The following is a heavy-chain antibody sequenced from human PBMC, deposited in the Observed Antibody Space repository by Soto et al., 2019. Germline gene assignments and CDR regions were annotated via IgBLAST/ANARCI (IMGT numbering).Heavy chain of an antibody. CDR3: ARNVNSGFDY. V-gene: IGHV1-46*01. J-gene: IGHJ4*02. D-gene: IGHD1-20*01. CDR1: GYTFITYY. Sequence: ASVKVSCKASGYTFITYYMHWVRQAPGQGLEWVGFINPSGGSTSYAQKFQARVTMTRDTSTSTVYMELSSLRSEDTAVYYCARNVNSGFDYWGQGTLVTVSS. CDR2: INPSGGST.